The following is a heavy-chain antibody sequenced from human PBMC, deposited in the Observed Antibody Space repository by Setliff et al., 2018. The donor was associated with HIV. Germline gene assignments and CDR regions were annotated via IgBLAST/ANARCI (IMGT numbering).Heavy chain of an antibody. CDR2: VDPDDGET. CDR3: VIVPLYENVYDNIWGSYRPLDY. V-gene: IGHV1-69-2*01. CDR1: EYTFVDYY. J-gene: IGHJ4*02. Sequence: GASVKVSCKASEYTFVDYYMHWVQQAPGKGLEWMGRVDPDDGETIYAEKFQDRLTITADASTDTTYMELGSLRSEDTAVYYCVIVPLYENVYDNIWGSYRPLDYWGQGTLVTVSS. D-gene: IGHD3-16*02.